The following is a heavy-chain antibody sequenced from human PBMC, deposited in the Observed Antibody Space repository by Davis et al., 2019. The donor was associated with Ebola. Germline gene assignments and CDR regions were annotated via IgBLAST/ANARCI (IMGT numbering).Heavy chain of an antibody. D-gene: IGHD1-26*01. J-gene: IGHJ6*02. CDR3: AREVGYSGSHFYYYYGMDV. V-gene: IGHV3-21*01. CDR2: ISSSSSYI. CDR1: GFTFSSYS. Sequence: PGGSLRLSCAASGFTFSSYSMNWVRQAPGKGLEWVSSISSSSSYIYYADSVKGRFTISRDNAKNSLYLQMNSLRAEDTAVYYCAREVGYSGSHFYYYYGMDVWGQGTTVTVSS.